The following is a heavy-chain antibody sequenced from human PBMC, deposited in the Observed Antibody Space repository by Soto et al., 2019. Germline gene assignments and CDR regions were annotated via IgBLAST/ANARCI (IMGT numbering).Heavy chain of an antibody. CDR2: MNPSSGNT. V-gene: IGHV1-8*01. CDR1: GYTFTNYD. D-gene: IGHD2-2*01. CDR3: ARGWEVPAATFYY. J-gene: IGHJ4*02. Sequence: QVQLVQSGAEVKKPGTSVKVSCKASGYTFTNYDVNWVRQAPGQGLEWMGWMNPSSGNTAYAQKFQGRVTMTRDTSISTAYMELSNLRSEDTAMYFCARGWEVPAATFYYWGQGTLVTVSS.